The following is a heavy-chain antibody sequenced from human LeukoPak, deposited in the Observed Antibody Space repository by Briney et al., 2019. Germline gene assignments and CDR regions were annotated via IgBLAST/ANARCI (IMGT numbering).Heavy chain of an antibody. CDR1: GYTLTELS. CDR2: FDPEDGET. D-gene: IGHD3-16*01. Sequence: GASVKVSCKVSGYTLTELSMHWVRQAPGKGLEWMGGFDPEDGETIYAQKFQGRVTMTADTSTDTAYMELSSLRSEDTAVYYCATEATFWGRHYYGMDVRAKGPRSPSP. V-gene: IGHV1-24*01. J-gene: IGHJ6*02. CDR3: ATEATFWGRHYYGMDV.